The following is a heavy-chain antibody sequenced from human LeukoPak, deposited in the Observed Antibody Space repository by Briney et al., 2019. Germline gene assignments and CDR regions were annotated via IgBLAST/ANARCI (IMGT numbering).Heavy chain of an antibody. CDR1: GFTFSSYA. CDR3: ARSAGSGSYYGTVDY. V-gene: IGHV3-20*04. Sequence: PGGSLRLSCAASGFTFSSYAMSWVRQAPGKGLEWVSGIYWNGGSTGYADSVKGRFTISRDNAKNSLYLQMNSLRAEDTALYYCARSAGSGSYYGTVDYWGQGTLVTVSS. J-gene: IGHJ4*02. D-gene: IGHD3-10*01. CDR2: IYWNGGST.